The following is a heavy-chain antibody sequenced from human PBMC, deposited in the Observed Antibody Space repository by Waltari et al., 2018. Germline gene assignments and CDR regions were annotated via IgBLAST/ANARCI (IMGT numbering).Heavy chain of an antibody. CDR1: GGSISSYY. Sequence: QVQLQESGPGLVKPSETLSLTCTVSGGSISSYYWSWIRQPPGKGLEWIGYSYYSGSTNYNPALKSRVTISVDTSKNQFSLKLSSVTAADTAVYYCAIAYGFLEWFIYWYVDLWGRGTLVTVSS. D-gene: IGHD3-3*01. CDR3: AIAYGFLEWFIYWYVDL. V-gene: IGHV4-59*01. J-gene: IGHJ2*01. CDR2: SYYSGST.